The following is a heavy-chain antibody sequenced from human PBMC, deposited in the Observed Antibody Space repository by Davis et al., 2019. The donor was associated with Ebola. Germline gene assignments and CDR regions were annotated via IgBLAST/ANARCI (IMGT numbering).Heavy chain of an antibody. CDR3: VKTPSSSWYRAKYYFDY. J-gene: IGHJ4*02. CDR1: GCTFSSYA. D-gene: IGHD6-13*01. Sequence: GESLKISCSASGCTFSSYAMHWVRQARGKGLEYVSAISSNGGSTYYADSVKGRFTISRDNSKNTLYLQMSSLRAEDTAVYYCVKTPSSSWYRAKYYFDYWGQGTLVTVSS. V-gene: IGHV3-64D*06. CDR2: ISSNGGST.